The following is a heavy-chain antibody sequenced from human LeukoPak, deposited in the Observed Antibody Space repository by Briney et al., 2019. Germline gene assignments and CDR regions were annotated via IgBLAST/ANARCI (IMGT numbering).Heavy chain of an antibody. Sequence: GGSLRLSCAASGFTFSSYGMHGVRRAPGRGLERVVVLWYDGSNKYYADSVKGRFTISRDNSKNTLYLQMNSLRAEDTAVYYCARDHLVVPAAIDYYYYYGMDVWGQGTTVTVSS. D-gene: IGHD2-2*01. CDR1: GFTFSSYG. J-gene: IGHJ6*02. CDR3: ARDHLVVPAAIDYYYYYGMDV. CDR2: LWYDGSNK. V-gene: IGHV3-33*01.